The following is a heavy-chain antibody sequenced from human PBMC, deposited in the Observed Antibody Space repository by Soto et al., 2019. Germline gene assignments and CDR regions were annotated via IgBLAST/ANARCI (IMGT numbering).Heavy chain of an antibody. D-gene: IGHD2-21*02. V-gene: IGHV1-69*06. J-gene: IGHJ4*02. CDR1: GGTFSSYA. CDR3: ARGRCGGDCYSGDY. CDR2: IIPIFGTA. Sequence: SVKVSCKASGGTFSSYAISWVRQAPGQGLEWMGGIIPIFGTANYAQKFQGRATITAEKYTSTAYMELSSLRSEDTAVYYCARGRCGGDCYSGDYWGQGTLVTVSS.